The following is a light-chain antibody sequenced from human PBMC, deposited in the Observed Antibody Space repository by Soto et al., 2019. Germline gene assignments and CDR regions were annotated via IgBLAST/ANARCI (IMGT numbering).Light chain of an antibody. V-gene: IGLV2-14*01. CDR3: SSYTSSSTPYV. CDR2: DVS. Sequence: QSALTQSASVSGSPGQSITISCTGTSSDVGAYNYVSWYQQHPGKAPKVMIHDVSNRPSGVSSRFSGSKSGNTASLTIPGLQAEDEADYYCSSYTSSSTPYVFGTGTKLTVL. CDR1: SSDVGAYNY. J-gene: IGLJ1*01.